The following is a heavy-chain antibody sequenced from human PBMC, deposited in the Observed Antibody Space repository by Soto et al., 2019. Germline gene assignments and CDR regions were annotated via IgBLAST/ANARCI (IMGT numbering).Heavy chain of an antibody. Sequence: GGSLRLSCAASGFTFSSYAMSWVRQAPGKGLEWVSAISGSGGSTYYAESVKGRFTISRDNSKNTLYLQMNSLRAEDTAVYYCAKGIAAAGDDYYYYYMDVWGKGTTVTVSS. V-gene: IGHV3-23*01. CDR1: GFTFSSYA. J-gene: IGHJ6*03. D-gene: IGHD6-13*01. CDR3: AKGIAAAGDDYYYYYMDV. CDR2: ISGSGGST.